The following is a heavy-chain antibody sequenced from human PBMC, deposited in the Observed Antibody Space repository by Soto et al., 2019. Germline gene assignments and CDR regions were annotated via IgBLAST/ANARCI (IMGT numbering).Heavy chain of an antibody. CDR1: GFTFRNYW. CDR3: ASNYAYAEGYYFYGIDV. J-gene: IGHJ6*02. V-gene: IGHV3-74*01. D-gene: IGHD3-16*01. CDR2: VNSDGDTT. Sequence: EVQLVESGGGLVQPGGSLRLSCAASGFTFRNYWMHWVRQAPGKGLVWVSRVNSDGDTTYYADSVKGRFTISRDNAKNTLHLQMNSLGAEDTAVYYCASNYAYAEGYYFYGIDVWGQVATVTVAS.